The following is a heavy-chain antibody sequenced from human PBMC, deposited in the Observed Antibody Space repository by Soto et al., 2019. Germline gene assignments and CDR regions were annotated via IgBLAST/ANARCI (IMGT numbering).Heavy chain of an antibody. CDR2: ISAYNGNT. CDR3: ARFMSAAGTPFDMDY. CDR1: GYTFTSYG. V-gene: IGHV1-18*01. J-gene: IGHJ4*02. D-gene: IGHD6-13*01. Sequence: QVPLVQSGAEVKKPGASVKVSCKASGYTFTSYGISWVRQAPGQGLEWMGWISAYNGNTNYAQKLQGRVTMTTDTSTSTAYMELRILRSDDTAVYYCARFMSAAGTPFDMDYWGQGTLVTVSS.